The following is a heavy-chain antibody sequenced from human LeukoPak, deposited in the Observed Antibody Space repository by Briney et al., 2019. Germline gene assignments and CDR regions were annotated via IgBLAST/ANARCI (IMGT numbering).Heavy chain of an antibody. J-gene: IGHJ4*02. CDR2: ISSNSDTI. CDR1: GFTFGPYT. V-gene: IGHV3-48*04. CDR3: ASGMRVGPNI. D-gene: IGHD1-26*01. Sequence: GGSLRLSCAASGFTFGPYTMNWVRQAPGKGLEWVSCISSNSDTIYYADSVKGRFTISRDNAKNSLYLQMNSLRAEDTAVYYCASGMRVGPNIWGQGTLVTVSS.